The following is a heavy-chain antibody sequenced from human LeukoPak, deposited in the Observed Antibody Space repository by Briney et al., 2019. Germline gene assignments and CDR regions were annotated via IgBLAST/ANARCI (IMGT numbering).Heavy chain of an antibody. J-gene: IGHJ4*02. D-gene: IGHD2-15*01. CDR2: ITGGGGTT. CDR3: AKQGSEVVVAATNY. V-gene: IGHV3-23*01. CDR1: GFTFSSYA. Sequence: GGSLRLSCAASGFTFSSYAMTWVRQAPGKGLEWVSSITGGGGTTYYADSVRGRFTISRDSSKNTLSLQTNSLRAEDTAVYYCAKQGSEVVVAATNYWGQGTLVTVSS.